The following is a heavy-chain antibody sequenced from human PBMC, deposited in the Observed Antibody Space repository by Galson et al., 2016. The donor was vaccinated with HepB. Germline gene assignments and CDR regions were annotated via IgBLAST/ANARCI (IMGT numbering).Heavy chain of an antibody. CDR1: GVTFSTYN. Sequence: SLRLSCAASGVTFSTYNMNWVRQAPGRGLEWLSSISGNTGRTYYTHSVKGRIIISRDNSKNTLYLQMNSLRCEDTAVYYCAKDLKPGTLMAATGHYWGQGTLVIVSS. J-gene: IGHJ4*02. CDR3: AKDLKPGTLMAATGHY. V-gene: IGHV3-23*01. D-gene: IGHD2-15*01. CDR2: ISGNTGRT.